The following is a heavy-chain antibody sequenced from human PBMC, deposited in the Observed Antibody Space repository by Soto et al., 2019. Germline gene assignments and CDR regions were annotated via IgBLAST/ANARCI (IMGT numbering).Heavy chain of an antibody. CDR1: GFTFSSYA. CDR2: ISGSGGST. J-gene: IGHJ3*02. CDR3: AKLAPMVRGVPTASRRNDAFDI. Sequence: EVQLLESGGGLVQPGGSLRLSCAASGFTFSSYAMSWVRQAPGKGLEWVSAISGSGGSTYYADSVKGRFTIPRDNSKNTLYLQMNSLRAEDTAVYYCAKLAPMVRGVPTASRRNDAFDIWGQGTMVTVSS. D-gene: IGHD3-10*01. V-gene: IGHV3-23*01.